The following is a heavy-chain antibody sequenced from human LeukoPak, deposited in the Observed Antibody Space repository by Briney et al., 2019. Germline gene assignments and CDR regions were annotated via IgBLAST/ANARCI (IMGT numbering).Heavy chain of an antibody. V-gene: IGHV4-4*07. CDR3: ARDIFWSGSSNWFDP. CDR1: GGSISSYY. J-gene: IGHJ5*02. D-gene: IGHD3-3*01. CDR2: IYTSGST. Sequence: AETLSLTCTVSGGSISSYYGSWIRQPAGKGLEWIGRIYTSGSTNYNPSLKSRVTMSVDTSKNQFSLKLSSVTAADTAVYYCARDIFWSGSSNWFDPWGQGTLVAVSS.